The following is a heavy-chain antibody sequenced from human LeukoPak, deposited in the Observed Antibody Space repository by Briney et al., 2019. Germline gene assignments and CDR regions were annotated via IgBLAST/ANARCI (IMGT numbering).Heavy chain of an antibody. J-gene: IGHJ4*02. CDR3: AKVSAPSQWIVGAGHFDY. D-gene: IGHD1-26*01. CDR1: GFTFSSYA. V-gene: IGHV3-23*01. CDR2: ISGSGGST. Sequence: QAGGSLRLSCAASGFTFSSYAMSWVRQAPGKGLEWVSAISGSGGSTYYADSVKGRFTISRDNSKNTLYLQMNSLRAEDTAVYYCAKVSAPSQWIVGAGHFDYWGQGTLVTVSS.